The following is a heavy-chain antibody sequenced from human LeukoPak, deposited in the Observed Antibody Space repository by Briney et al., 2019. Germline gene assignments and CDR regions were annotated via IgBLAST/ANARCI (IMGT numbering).Heavy chain of an antibody. D-gene: IGHD3-9*01. Sequence: ASVKVSCKASGYTFTSYGISWVRQAPGQGLEWMGWISAYNGNTNYAQKLQGRVTMTTDTSTSTAYMELRSLRSDDTAVYYCARDYGGRTLTGYDYWGQGTLVTVSS. J-gene: IGHJ4*02. V-gene: IGHV1-18*01. CDR3: ARDYGGRTLTGYDY. CDR2: ISAYNGNT. CDR1: GYTFTSYG.